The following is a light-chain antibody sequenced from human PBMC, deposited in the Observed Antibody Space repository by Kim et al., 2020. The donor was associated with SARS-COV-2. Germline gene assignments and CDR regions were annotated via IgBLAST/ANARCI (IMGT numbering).Light chain of an antibody. J-gene: IGLJ3*02. CDR3: QSYDSSNPV. CDR1: TGTIASNY. Sequence: NFMLTQPHSVSESPGKTVTISCTRSTGTIASNYVQWFQQRPGSSPTTVIYEDNERPSGVPDRFSGSIDSSSNSASLIISGLKTEDEADYYCQSYDSSNPVFGGGTKVTVL. CDR2: EDN. V-gene: IGLV6-57*01.